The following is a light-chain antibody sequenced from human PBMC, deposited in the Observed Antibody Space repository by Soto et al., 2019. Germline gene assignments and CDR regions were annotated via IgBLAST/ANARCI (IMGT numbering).Light chain of an antibody. V-gene: IGKV1-39*01. Sequence: DIQMTQSPSSLSASVGDRVTITCRASQSISSYLNWYQQKPGKPPKLLIYAASSLQSGVPSRFSGSGSGTDFTLTISSLQPEDFATYYCQQTYSTPWTCGQGTKVDNK. CDR2: AAS. J-gene: IGKJ1*01. CDR3: QQTYSTPWT. CDR1: QSISSY.